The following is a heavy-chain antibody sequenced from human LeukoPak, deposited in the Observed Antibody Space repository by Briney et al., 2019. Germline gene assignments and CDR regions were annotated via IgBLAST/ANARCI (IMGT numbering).Heavy chain of an antibody. Sequence: PSETLSLTCAVYGGSFSGYYWSWIRQPPGKGLEWIGEINHSGSTNYNPSLKSRVTISVDTSKNQFSLKLSSVTAADTAVYYCARSRPGGYSSSWYAGDNWFDPWGQGTLVTVSS. CDR3: ARSRPGGYSSSWYAGDNWFDP. D-gene: IGHD6-13*01. CDR2: INHSGST. J-gene: IGHJ5*02. CDR1: GGSFSGYY. V-gene: IGHV4-34*01.